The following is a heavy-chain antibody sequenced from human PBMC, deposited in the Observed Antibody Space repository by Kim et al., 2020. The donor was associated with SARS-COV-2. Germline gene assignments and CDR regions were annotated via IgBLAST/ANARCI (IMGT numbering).Heavy chain of an antibody. V-gene: IGHV3-23*01. D-gene: IGHD3-10*01. CDR2: IGGFGRFK. CDR1: GFTFMRYS. CDR3: ARSLHASYSPDMDV. Sequence: GGSLRLSCSASGFTFMRYSMSWVRESPRRGLEWVSSIGGFGRFKYFADSVKGRFAISRDNSNNTVFLQMTHLRDEDTGIYFCARSLHASYSPDMDVWVRGTPVPVS. J-gene: IGHJ6*02.